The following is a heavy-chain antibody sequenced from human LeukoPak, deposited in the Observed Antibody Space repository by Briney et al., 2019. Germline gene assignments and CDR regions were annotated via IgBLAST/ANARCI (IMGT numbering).Heavy chain of an antibody. Sequence: GGSLRLSCAASGFTFSSYGMHWVRQVPGKGLVWVARIKGDGSSTRHADSMKGRFTISRDNAKNTLYLQMNSLRDEDTAVYYCSPAGQGAFDIWGQGTMVTVSS. CDR3: SPAGQGAFDI. J-gene: IGHJ3*02. CDR1: GFTFSSYG. V-gene: IGHV3-74*01. D-gene: IGHD1-14*01. CDR2: IKGDGSST.